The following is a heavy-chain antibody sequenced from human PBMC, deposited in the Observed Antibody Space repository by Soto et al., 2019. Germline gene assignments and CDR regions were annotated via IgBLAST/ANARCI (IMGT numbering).Heavy chain of an antibody. J-gene: IGHJ4*02. CDR3: ARAKYDYIWGSYHPFDQ. D-gene: IGHD3-16*02. CDR2: INVGNYKT. CDR1: GKSFDNFA. V-gene: IGHV1-3*01. Sequence: QVQLVQSRAEVKKPGASVRLSCKGSGKSFDNFAVHWVRQTPGQRPEWMGRINVGNYKTKYSEKFQGRVIVSYDTSATTAYMELRALTSEDTAVYYCARAKYDYIWGSYHPFDQWAQGAQVTVAS.